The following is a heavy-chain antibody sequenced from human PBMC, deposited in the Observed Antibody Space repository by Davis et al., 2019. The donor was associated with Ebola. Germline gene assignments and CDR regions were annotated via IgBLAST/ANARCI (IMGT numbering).Heavy chain of an antibody. D-gene: IGHD1-20*01. Sequence: GESLKISCAASGFTFSSYSMIWVRQAPGKGLEWVSSISGSSRYIYYADSVKGRFSISRDNAKNSLYLQMNSLRAEDTAAYYCAREGYGDIIGDWGQGTLVTVSS. CDR3: AREGYGDIIGD. J-gene: IGHJ4*02. V-gene: IGHV3-21*01. CDR2: ISGSSRYI. CDR1: GFTFSSYS.